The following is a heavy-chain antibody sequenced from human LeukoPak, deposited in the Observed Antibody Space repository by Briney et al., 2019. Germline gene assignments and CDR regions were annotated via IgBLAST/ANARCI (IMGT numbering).Heavy chain of an antibody. CDR1: GYSFGNFG. V-gene: IGHV1-2*02. CDR2: INPNSGGT. J-gene: IGHJ4*02. CDR3: ARMRREQPIDY. D-gene: IGHD1-26*01. Sequence: ASVKVSCKASGYSFGNFGISWMRQAPGQGLEWMGWINPNSGGTNYAQKFQGRVTMTRDTSISTAYMELSRLRSDDTAVYYCARMRREQPIDYWGQGTLVTVSS.